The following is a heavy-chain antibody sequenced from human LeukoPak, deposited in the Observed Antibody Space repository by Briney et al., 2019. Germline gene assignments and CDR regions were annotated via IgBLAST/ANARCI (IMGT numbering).Heavy chain of an antibody. CDR2: MNPNSGNT. CDR3: ARWSLDYYDSSGYSIFDY. CDR1: GYTFTSYD. D-gene: IGHD3-22*01. J-gene: IGHJ4*02. V-gene: IGHV1-8*01. Sequence: GASVKVSCKASGYTFTSYDINWVRQATGQGLEWMGWMNPNSGNTGYAQKFQGRVTMTRNTSISTAYMELSSLRSEDTAVYYCARWSLDYYDSSGYSIFDYWGQGTLVTVSS.